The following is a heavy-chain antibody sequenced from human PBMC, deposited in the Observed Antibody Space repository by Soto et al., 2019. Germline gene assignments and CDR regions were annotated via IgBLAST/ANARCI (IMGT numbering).Heavy chain of an antibody. Sequence: SETLSLTCTVSGGSISSYYWSWIRQPPGKGLEWIGYIYHSGSTYYNPSLKSRVTISVDTSKNQFSLKLSSVTAADTAVYYCARQPHYYDSSDYYLRSWFDPWGQGTLVTVSS. CDR3: ARQPHYYDSSDYYLRSWFDP. J-gene: IGHJ5*02. V-gene: IGHV4-59*04. CDR2: IYHSGST. D-gene: IGHD3-22*01. CDR1: GGSISSYY.